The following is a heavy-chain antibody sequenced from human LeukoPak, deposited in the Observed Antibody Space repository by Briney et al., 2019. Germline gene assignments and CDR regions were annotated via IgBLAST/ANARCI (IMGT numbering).Heavy chain of an antibody. D-gene: IGHD1-26*01. CDR2: IIPIFGTA. V-gene: IGHV1-69*13. CDR1: GGTFSSYA. CDR3: ARDRVFVGDPPDAFDI. J-gene: IGHJ3*02. Sequence: SVKVSCKASGGTFSSYAISWVRQAPGQGLEWMGGIIPIFGTANYAQKFQGRVTITADESTSTAYMELSSLRSDDTAVYYCARDRVFVGDPPDAFDIWGQGTMVTVSS.